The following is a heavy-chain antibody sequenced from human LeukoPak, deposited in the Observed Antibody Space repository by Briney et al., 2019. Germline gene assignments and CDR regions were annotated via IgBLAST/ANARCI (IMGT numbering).Heavy chain of an antibody. J-gene: IGHJ4*02. D-gene: IGHD6-19*01. CDR2: IISIFGTA. Sequence: SVKVSCKASGGTLSSYAISWVRQAPGQGLEWMGGIISIFGTANYAQKFQGRVTITTDESTYTAYMELSSLRSEDTAVYYCARGNWDSSGWYYDYWGQGTLVTVSS. V-gene: IGHV1-69*05. CDR3: ARGNWDSSGWYYDY. CDR1: GGTLSSYA.